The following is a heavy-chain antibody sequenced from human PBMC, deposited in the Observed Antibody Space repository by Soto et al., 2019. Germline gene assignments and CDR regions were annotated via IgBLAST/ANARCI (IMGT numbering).Heavy chain of an antibody. CDR2: ISYDGSYK. J-gene: IGHJ4*02. Sequence: GGSLRLSCVASGFSFSNYGMHWVRQAPGKGLEWVAVISYDGSYKYYAESVKGRFTISRDNSKNTPYLQMNSLRAEDTAVYYCAKDASSHPAIRTFFDYWGQGTLVTVSS. D-gene: IGHD2-2*01. V-gene: IGHV3-30*18. CDR3: AKDASSHPAIRTFFDY. CDR1: GFSFSNYG.